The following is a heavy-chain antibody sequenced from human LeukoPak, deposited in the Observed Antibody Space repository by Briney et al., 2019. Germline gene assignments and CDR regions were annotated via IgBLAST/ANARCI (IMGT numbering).Heavy chain of an antibody. Sequence: SGGSLRLSCAASGFTFSSYAMHWVRQAPGKGLEWVAVISYDGSNKYYADSVKGRFTISRDNSKNTLYLQMNSLRAEDTAVYYCAKDRDWYYFDYWGQGTLVTVSS. CDR3: AKDRDWYYFDY. D-gene: IGHD5-24*01. CDR2: ISYDGSNK. V-gene: IGHV3-30*18. J-gene: IGHJ4*02. CDR1: GFTFSSYA.